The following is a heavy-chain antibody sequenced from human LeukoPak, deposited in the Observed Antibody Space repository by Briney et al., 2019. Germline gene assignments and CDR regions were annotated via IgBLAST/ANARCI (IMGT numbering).Heavy chain of an antibody. CDR3: ARHRSRDGYNFEPFDY. J-gene: IGHJ4*02. CDR1: GFSLRTSGVG. Sequence: SGPTLVNPTQTLTLTCIFSGFSLRTSGVGVGWIRQPPGKALEWLALIYWSDDKRYSPSLKSRLTITRDTSKNQVVLIMTSMDPVDTATYYCARHRSRDGYNFEPFDYWGQGTLVTVSS. D-gene: IGHD5-24*01. V-gene: IGHV2-5*01. CDR2: IYWSDDK.